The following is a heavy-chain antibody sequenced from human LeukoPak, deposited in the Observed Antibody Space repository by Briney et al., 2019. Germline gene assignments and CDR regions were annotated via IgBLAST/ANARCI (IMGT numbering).Heavy chain of an antibody. D-gene: IGHD3-10*01. V-gene: IGHV4-34*01. CDR1: GGSFSGYY. CDR2: INHSGST. CDR3: ARHVSELLWFGDAFWYFDL. J-gene: IGHJ2*01. Sequence: SETLSLTCAVYGGSFSGYYWSWIRQPPGKGLEWIGEINHSGSTNYNPSLKSRVTISVDTSKNQFSLKLSSVTAADTAVYYCARHVSELLWFGDAFWYFDLWGRGTLVTVSS.